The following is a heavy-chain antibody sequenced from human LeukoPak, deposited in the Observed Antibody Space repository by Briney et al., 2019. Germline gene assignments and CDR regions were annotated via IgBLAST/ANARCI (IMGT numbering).Heavy chain of an antibody. CDR3: ARVKPWDGYNPYYFDY. D-gene: IGHD5-24*01. V-gene: IGHV1-8*03. Sequence: ASVKVSCKASGYTFTSYDINWVRQATGQGLQWMGWMNPNSGNTGYTQKFQGRVTITRNTSISTAYMELSSLRSEDTAVYYCARVKPWDGYNPYYFDYWGQGTLVTVSS. CDR1: GYTFTSYD. CDR2: MNPNSGNT. J-gene: IGHJ4*02.